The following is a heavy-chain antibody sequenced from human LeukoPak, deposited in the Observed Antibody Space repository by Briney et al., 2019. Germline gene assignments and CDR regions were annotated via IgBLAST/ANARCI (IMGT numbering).Heavy chain of an antibody. J-gene: IGHJ3*02. CDR1: GGSFSGYY. Sequence: SETLSLTCAVYGGSFSGYYWSWIRQPPGKGLEWIGEINHSGSTNYNPSLKSRVTISVDTSKNQFSLKLSSVTAADTAVYYCARSRATFAIDAFDIWGQGTMVTVSS. CDR2: INHSGST. V-gene: IGHV4-34*01. CDR3: ARSRATFAIDAFDI. D-gene: IGHD1-26*01.